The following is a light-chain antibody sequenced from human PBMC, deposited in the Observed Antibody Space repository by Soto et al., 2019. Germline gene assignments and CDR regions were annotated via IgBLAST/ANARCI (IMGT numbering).Light chain of an antibody. Sequence: DIQMTQSPSTLSASVGDRVTITCRASQSISSWLAWYQQKPGKARKLLIYKASSLESGVPSRFSGSGSGTEFTLTISSLQPDDFATYYCQHYNNYRTFGEGTKGEI. CDR3: QHYNNYRT. J-gene: IGKJ4*02. V-gene: IGKV1-5*03. CDR2: KAS. CDR1: QSISSW.